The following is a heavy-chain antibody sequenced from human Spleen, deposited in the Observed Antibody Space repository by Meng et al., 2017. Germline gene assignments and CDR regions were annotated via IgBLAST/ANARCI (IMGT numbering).Heavy chain of an antibody. D-gene: IGHD3-22*01. J-gene: IGHJ3*02. V-gene: IGHV4-34*01. CDR2: INHSGST. CDR3: ARGGYYDSSGPGNAFDI. CDR1: GGSFSGYY. Sequence: SCAVYGGSFSGYYWSWIRQPPGKGLEWIGEINHSGSTNYNPSLKSRVTISVDTSKNQFSLKLSSVTAADTAVYYCARGGYYDSSGPGNAFDIWGQGTMVTGSS.